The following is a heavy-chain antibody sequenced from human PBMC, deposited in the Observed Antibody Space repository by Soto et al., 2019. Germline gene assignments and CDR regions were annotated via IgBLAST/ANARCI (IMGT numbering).Heavy chain of an antibody. V-gene: IGHV4-30-4*01. CDR2: IYYSGST. D-gene: IGHD5-18*01. J-gene: IGHJ4*02. CDR3: ARVGGYRRIPNFDY. CDR1: GGSISSGDYY. Sequence: SETLSLTCTVSGGSISSGDYYWSWIRQPPGKGLEWIGYIYYSGSTYYNPSLKSRVTISVDTSKNQFSLKLSSVTAADTAVYYCARVGGYRRIPNFDYWGQGTLVTVSS.